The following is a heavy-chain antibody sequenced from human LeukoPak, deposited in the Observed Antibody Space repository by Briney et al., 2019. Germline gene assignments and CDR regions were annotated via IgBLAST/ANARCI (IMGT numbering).Heavy chain of an antibody. CDR3: ARNDILTGRVDY. CDR2: INPSGGST. J-gene: IGHJ4*02. CDR1: GYTFTSYY. D-gene: IGHD3-9*01. V-gene: IGHV1-46*01. Sequence: ASVKVSCKASGYTFTSYYMHWVRQAPGQGLEWMGIINPSGGSTSYAQKFQGRVTMTRDTSTSTVYMELSSQRSEDTAVYYCARNDILTGRVDYWGQGTLVTVSS.